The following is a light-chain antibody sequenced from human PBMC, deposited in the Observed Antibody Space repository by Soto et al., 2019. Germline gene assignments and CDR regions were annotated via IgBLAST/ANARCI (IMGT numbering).Light chain of an antibody. CDR3: QLTELT. CDR1: QSVSSSY. J-gene: IGKJ4*01. V-gene: IGKV3-20*01. CDR2: GAS. Sequence: EIALTQSPGTLSLSPGERATLSCRASQSVSSSYLAWYQQKPGQAPRLLIYGASSRATGIPDRFSGSGSGTDFTLTISRLEPEDFAVYYCQLTELTFGGGTKVEIK.